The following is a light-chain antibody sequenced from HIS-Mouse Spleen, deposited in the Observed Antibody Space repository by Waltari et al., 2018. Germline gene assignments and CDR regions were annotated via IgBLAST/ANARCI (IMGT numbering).Light chain of an antibody. CDR2: EDS. CDR3: YSTDSSGNHKV. V-gene: IGLV3-10*01. J-gene: IGLJ3*02. Sequence: SYELTQPPSVSVSPGQTARITCSGDALPKKYAYWYQQKSGQAPVLVIYEDSKRPPGLPERFSGSRSGTMATLTISGAQVEYEADYSCYSTDSSGNHKVFGGGTKLTVL. CDR1: ALPKKY.